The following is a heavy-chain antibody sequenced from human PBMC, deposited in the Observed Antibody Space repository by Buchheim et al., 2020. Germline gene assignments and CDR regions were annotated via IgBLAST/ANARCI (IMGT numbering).Heavy chain of an antibody. CDR3: VRYYGDYSLDY. J-gene: IGHJ4*02. Sequence: EVQVLEAGGGLVQPGESLRLSCAASGFSLSSYAMTWVRQAPGKGLEWVSSISSGGSTYYTDSVKGRFTISRDSSKKTLYLQMNSLRAEDTAVYYCVRYYGDYSLDYWGQGTL. CDR2: ISSGGST. V-gene: IGHV3-23*01. CDR1: GFSLSSYA. D-gene: IGHD4-17*01.